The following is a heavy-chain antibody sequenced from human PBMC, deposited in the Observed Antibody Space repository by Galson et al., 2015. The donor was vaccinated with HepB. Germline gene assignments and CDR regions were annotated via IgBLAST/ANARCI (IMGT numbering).Heavy chain of an antibody. J-gene: IGHJ6*02. V-gene: IGHV3-9*01. CDR1: GFTFDDYA. CDR2: ISWNSGSI. D-gene: IGHD3-10*01. Sequence: SLRLSCAASGFTFDDYAMHWVRQAPGKGLEWVSGISWNSGSIGYADSVKGRFTISRDNAKNSLYLQMNSLRAEDTAIYYCARVKRGEWYSFYYYGMDVWGQGTTVTVSS. CDR3: ARVKRGEWYSFYYYGMDV.